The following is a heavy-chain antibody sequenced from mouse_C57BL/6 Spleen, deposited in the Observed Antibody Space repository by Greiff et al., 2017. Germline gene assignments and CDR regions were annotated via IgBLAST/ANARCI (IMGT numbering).Heavy chain of an antibody. V-gene: IGHV1-64*01. CDR2: IHPNSGST. CDR1: GYTFTSYW. CDR3: AREGGPRYFDV. J-gene: IGHJ1*03. Sequence: QVQLQQPGAELVKPGASVKMSCKASGYTFTSYWITWVKQRPGQGLEWIGMIHPNSGSTNYNEKFKSKATLTVDKSSSTAYMQLSSLTSEDSAVYYCAREGGPRYFDVWGTGTTVTVSS.